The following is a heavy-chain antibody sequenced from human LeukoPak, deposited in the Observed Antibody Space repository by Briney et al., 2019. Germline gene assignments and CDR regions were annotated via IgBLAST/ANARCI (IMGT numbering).Heavy chain of an antibody. D-gene: IGHD3-10*01. CDR3: AGEMARGYYGSGSYYNVPDY. J-gene: IGHJ4*02. Sequence: GGSLRLSCAASGFTFDDYGMSWVRQAPGKGLEWVSGINWNGGSTGYADSVKGRFTISRDNAKNSLYLQMNSLRAEETALYYCAGEMARGYYGSGSYYNVPDYWGQGTLVTVSS. V-gene: IGHV3-20*04. CDR2: INWNGGST. CDR1: GFTFDDYG.